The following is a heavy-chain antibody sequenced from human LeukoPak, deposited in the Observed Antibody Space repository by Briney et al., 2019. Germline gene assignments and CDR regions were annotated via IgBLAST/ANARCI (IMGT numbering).Heavy chain of an antibody. Sequence: ASVKVSCKASGYTFTSYAMNWVRQAPGQGLEWTGWINTNTGNPTYAQGFTGRFVFSLDTSVSTAYLQISSLKAEDTAVYYCARERGRELDYGMDVWGQGTTVTVSS. D-gene: IGHD1-26*01. CDR3: ARERGRELDYGMDV. CDR1: GYTFTSYA. CDR2: INTNTGNP. V-gene: IGHV7-4-1*02. J-gene: IGHJ6*02.